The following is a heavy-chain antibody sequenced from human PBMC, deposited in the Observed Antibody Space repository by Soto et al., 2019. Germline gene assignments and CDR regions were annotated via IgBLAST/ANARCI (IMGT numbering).Heavy chain of an antibody. Sequence: EVQLVESGGGLVKPGGSLRLSCAASGFTLSNACVSWVRQAPGKGLEWVGRIKNKVEGGTTDYVVHVKRRFTISRDDSKNMLYLQMNSLITENTAVYYCAPSGNFDYWGQGTRVTVS. CDR3: APSGNFDY. D-gene: IGHD1-26*01. V-gene: IGHV3-15*01. J-gene: IGHJ4*02. CDR2: IKNKVEGGTT. CDR1: GFTLSNAC.